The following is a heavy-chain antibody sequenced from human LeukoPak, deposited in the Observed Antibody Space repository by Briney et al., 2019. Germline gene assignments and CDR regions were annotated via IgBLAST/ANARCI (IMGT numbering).Heavy chain of an antibody. Sequence: SETLSLTCTVCGGSITNYYRSCVRQPPREGLEWIVYISFSVSTTYNPSLTSRVTIYVDTSENHFSTKLNSVSPPHTPPYYSARHMTSGWYMPYFDYWGQGTLATVCS. V-gene: IGHV4-59*08. D-gene: IGHD6-19*01. CDR1: GGSITNYY. J-gene: IGHJ4*02. CDR2: ISFSVST. CDR3: ARHMTSGWYMPYFDY.